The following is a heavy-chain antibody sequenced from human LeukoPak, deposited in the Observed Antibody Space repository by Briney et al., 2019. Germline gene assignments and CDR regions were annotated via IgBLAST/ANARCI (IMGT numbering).Heavy chain of an antibody. J-gene: IGHJ4*02. CDR1: GFTFSYYG. CDR2: ISYDGTDK. D-gene: IGHD2-15*01. Sequence: GGSLRLSCAASGFTFSYYGMHWVRQAPGKGLEGVAVISYDGTDKYYADSVKGRFTISRDNSKNTLYVQMNSLRAEDTAVYYCAKSAVGYCSGGSCYGNDYWGQGTLVTVSS. V-gene: IGHV3-30*18. CDR3: AKSAVGYCSGGSCYGNDY.